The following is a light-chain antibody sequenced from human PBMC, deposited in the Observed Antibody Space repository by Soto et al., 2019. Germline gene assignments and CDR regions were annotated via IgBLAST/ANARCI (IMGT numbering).Light chain of an antibody. Sequence: QSVLTQPASVSGSPGQSITISCTGPSSDVGGYNYVSWYQQHPGKAPKLMIYDVSNRPSGVSNRFSGSKSGNTASLTISGLQAEDEADYYCSSYTSSSTVFGGGTKVTVL. CDR3: SSYTSSSTV. CDR2: DVS. J-gene: IGLJ2*01. CDR1: SSDVGGYNY. V-gene: IGLV2-14*01.